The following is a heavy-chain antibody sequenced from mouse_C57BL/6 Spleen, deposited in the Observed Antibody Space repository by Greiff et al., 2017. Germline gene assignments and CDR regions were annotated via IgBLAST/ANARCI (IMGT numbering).Heavy chain of an antibody. Sequence: DVQLVESGGGLVQPGGSLKLSCAASGFTFSDYGMAWVRQAPRKGPEWVAFISNLAYSIYYADTVTGRFTISRENAKNTLYLEMSSLRSEDTAMYYCARHNGSSYKYYAMDYWGQGTSVTVSS. V-gene: IGHV5-15*01. CDR1: GFTFSDYG. CDR2: ISNLAYSI. J-gene: IGHJ4*01. D-gene: IGHD1-1*01. CDR3: ARHNGSSYKYYAMDY.